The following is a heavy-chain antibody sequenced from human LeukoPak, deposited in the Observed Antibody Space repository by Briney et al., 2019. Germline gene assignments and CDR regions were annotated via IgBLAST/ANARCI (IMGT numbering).Heavy chain of an antibody. CDR2: IHYSGTT. Sequence: PSETLSLTCTVSGGSISSSSYYWGWIRQPPGKGLEWIGYIHYSGTTNYNPSLKSRVIISLDTSKNQFSLKLSSVTAADTAVYYCARHVWPLDSMVQGLINYWGQGTLVTVSS. V-gene: IGHV4-61*05. D-gene: IGHD3-10*01. CDR1: GGSISSSSYY. CDR3: ARHVWPLDSMVQGLINY. J-gene: IGHJ4*02.